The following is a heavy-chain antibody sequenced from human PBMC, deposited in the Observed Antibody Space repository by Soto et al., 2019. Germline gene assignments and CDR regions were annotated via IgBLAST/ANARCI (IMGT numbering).Heavy chain of an antibody. CDR1: GFIFTDWF. CDR2: INTSGGNS. J-gene: IGHJ1*01. CDR3: AKEGAIPGEVDA. V-gene: IGHV1-46*01. Sequence: HLAQSGPEVKRPGASVKISCKASGFIFTDWFMHWVRQAPGQGLEWMGIINTSGGNSIYSQKFQDRVTMTRDTSTSTLYVELSSLTSADTAVYYCAKEGAIPGEVDAWGQGTLVTVSS. D-gene: IGHD2-21*01.